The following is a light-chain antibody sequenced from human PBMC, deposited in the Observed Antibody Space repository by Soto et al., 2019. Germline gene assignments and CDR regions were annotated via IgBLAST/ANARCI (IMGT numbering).Light chain of an antibody. CDR1: QSIISY. CDR2: AAS. CDR3: QQSYSTPSIT. Sequence: DIQMTQSPSSLSASVGDRVTITCRASQSIISYLSWYQQKPGKAPKLLIYAASSLQSGVPSRFSGSGSGTDFTLTISSLQPEDFATYYCQQSYSTPSITFGQGTRLEIK. J-gene: IGKJ5*01. V-gene: IGKV1-39*01.